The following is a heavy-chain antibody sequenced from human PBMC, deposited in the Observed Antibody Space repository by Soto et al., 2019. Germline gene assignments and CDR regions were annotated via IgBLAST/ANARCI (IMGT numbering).Heavy chain of an antibody. CDR3: TTGTMEYAFDI. CDR2: IYYSGST. D-gene: IGHD1-1*01. V-gene: IGHV4-59*08. J-gene: IGHJ3*02. CDR1: GGSISSYY. Sequence: QSPTLSLPCTVSGGSISSYYWSWIRQPPGKGLEWIGYIYYSGSTNYNPSLKSRVTISVDTSKNQFSLKLSSVTAADTAVYYCTTGTMEYAFDIWGQGTMVTVSS.